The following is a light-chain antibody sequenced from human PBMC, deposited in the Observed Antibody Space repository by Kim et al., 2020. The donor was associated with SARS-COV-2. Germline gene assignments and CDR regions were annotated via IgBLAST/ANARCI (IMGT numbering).Light chain of an antibody. CDR3: QQSDSYPWT. CDR2: EAS. CDR1: QDINRY. Sequence: DIQLTQSPSTLSASVGDRVTITCRASQDINRYLAWYQQKPGKPPKVLINEASNLVSGVPWRFSGSGFGTEFTLTISSLQPGDFATYYCQQSDSYPWTFGQGTKVDIK. V-gene: IGKV1-5*03. J-gene: IGKJ1*01.